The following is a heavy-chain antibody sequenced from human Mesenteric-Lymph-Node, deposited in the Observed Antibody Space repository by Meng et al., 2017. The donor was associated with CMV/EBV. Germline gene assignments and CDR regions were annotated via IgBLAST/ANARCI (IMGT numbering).Heavy chain of an antibody. CDR3: VRDLTGDCSSTPCSLL. CDR1: GYTFTSYA. CDR2: INPNSGDT. V-gene: IGHV1-2*02. Sequence: ASVKVSCKASGYTFTSYAISWVRQAPGQGLEWMAWINPNSGDTNYAQNFQGRVSLTRDTSISTAYMELSRLRSDDTAVYYCVRDLTGDCSSTPCSLLWGQGTLVTVSS. D-gene: IGHD2-2*01. J-gene: IGHJ4*02.